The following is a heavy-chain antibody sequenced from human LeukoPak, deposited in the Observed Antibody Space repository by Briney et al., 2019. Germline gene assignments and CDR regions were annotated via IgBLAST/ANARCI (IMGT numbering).Heavy chain of an antibody. D-gene: IGHD6-19*01. CDR1: GFTFSSYA. CDR2: IYYSGST. CDR3: AGSGWYLFNAFDI. Sequence: GSLRLSCAASGFTFSSYAMSWVRQPPGKGLEWIGYIYYSGSTNYNPSLKSRVTISVDTSKNQFSLKLSSVTAADTAVYYCAGSGWYLFNAFDIWGQGTMVTVSS. J-gene: IGHJ3*02. V-gene: IGHV4-59*01.